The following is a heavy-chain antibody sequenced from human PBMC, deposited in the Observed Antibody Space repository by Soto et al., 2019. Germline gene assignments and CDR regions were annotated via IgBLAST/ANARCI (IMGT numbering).Heavy chain of an antibody. J-gene: IGHJ4*02. D-gene: IGHD4-4*01. V-gene: IGHV3-23*01. Sequence: GGSLRLSCAASGFTFSSYAMSWVRQAPGKGLEWVSAISGSGGSTYYADSVKGRFTISRDNSKNTLYLQRNSLRAEDTAVYYCAKDRRCRTVTSYYFDYWGQGTLVTVSS. CDR3: AKDRRCRTVTSYYFDY. CDR2: ISGSGGST. CDR1: GFTFSSYA.